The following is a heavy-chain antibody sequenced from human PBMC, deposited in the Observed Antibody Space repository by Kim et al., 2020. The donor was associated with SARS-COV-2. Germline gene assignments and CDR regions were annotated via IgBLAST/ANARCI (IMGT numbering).Heavy chain of an antibody. V-gene: IGHV4-39*01. CDR3: ARQGGYYGSGSYYFDY. J-gene: IGHJ4*02. D-gene: IGHD3-10*01. Sequence: PSRKCRVTISVDTAKNQFSLRLSSVTAADTAVYYCARQGGYYGSGSYYFDYWGQGTLVTVSS.